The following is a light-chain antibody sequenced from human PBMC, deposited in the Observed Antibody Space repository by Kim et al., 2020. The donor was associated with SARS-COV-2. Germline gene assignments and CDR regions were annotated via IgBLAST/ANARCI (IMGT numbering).Light chain of an antibody. CDR2: EVN. V-gene: IGLV2-8*01. Sequence: QSALTQPPSASGSPGQSVTISCTGTSRDVGSFDYVSWYRQHPGKPPKLILYEVNKRTSEVPDRFSGSKSGNTASLTVSGLQAEDEADYYCASFAGISNLIFGGGTQLTVL. CDR3: ASFAGISNLI. CDR1: SRDVGSFDY. J-gene: IGLJ2*01.